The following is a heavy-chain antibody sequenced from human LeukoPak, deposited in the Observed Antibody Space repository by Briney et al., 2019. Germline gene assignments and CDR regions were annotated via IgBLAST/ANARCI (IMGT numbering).Heavy chain of an antibody. CDR3: ARDGSSWYNWFDP. CDR2: IHHSGTT. CDR1: GGSFSGYY. D-gene: IGHD6-13*01. Sequence: SEALSLSCAGYGGSFSGYYWRWSRQPPGKGVGWIGDIHHSGTTNYTPSLKSRVTISADKSKNKFSLKLSSVTAADTAVYYCARDGSSWYNWFDPWGQGTLVTVSS. V-gene: IGHV4-34*01. J-gene: IGHJ5*02.